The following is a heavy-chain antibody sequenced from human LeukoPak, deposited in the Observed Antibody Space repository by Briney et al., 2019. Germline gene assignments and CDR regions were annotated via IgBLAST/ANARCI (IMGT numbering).Heavy chain of an antibody. Sequence: PSETLSLTCTVSGGSFSSYYWSWIRQPPGKGLEWIGYIYYSGSTNYNPSLKSRVTISVDTSKNQFSLKLSSVTAADTAVYYCARGALVVPAATFDYWGQGTLVTVSS. CDR1: GGSFSSYY. V-gene: IGHV4-59*01. J-gene: IGHJ4*02. CDR2: IYYSGST. D-gene: IGHD2-2*01. CDR3: ARGALVVPAATFDY.